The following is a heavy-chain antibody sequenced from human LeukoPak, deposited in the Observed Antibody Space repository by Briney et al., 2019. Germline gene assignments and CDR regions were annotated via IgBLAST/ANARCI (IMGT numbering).Heavy chain of an antibody. CDR1: GYTFTGYY. CDR3: ARGVVGATGQDY. V-gene: IGHV1-2*02. Sequence: ASVKVSCKASGYTFTGYYMHWVRQAPGQGLEWMGWINPNSGGTNYAQKCQGRVTMTRETSISTAYMELSRLRSDDTAVYYCARGVVGATGQDYWGQGTLVTVSS. CDR2: INPNSGGT. J-gene: IGHJ4*02. D-gene: IGHD1-26*01.